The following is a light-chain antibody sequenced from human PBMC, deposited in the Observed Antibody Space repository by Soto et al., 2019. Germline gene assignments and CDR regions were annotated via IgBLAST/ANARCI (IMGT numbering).Light chain of an antibody. Sequence: DIQMTQSPSSLSASVGDRVTITCRASQNIDNYLNWYQHKAGKAPKLLIYATSTLQSGVPSRFSGSGSGTDFTLTISNLQSEDFAIYFCQETYNVGALSLGGGTKVDIK. CDR2: ATS. J-gene: IGKJ4*01. CDR1: QNIDNY. V-gene: IGKV1-39*01. CDR3: QETYNVGALS.